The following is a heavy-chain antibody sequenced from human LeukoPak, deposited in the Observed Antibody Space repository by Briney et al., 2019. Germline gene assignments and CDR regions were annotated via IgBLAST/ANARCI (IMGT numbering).Heavy chain of an antibody. V-gene: IGHV4-30-2*01. Sequence: TSETLSLTCAVSGGSISSGGYSWSWIRQPPGKGLEWIGYIYHSGSTYYNPSLKSRVTISVDTSKNQLSLKLSSVTAADTAVYYCARLAGVVVTATPYYFDYWGQGTLVTVSS. CDR3: ARLAGVVVTATPYYFDY. D-gene: IGHD2-21*02. CDR2: IYHSGST. CDR1: GGSISSGGYS. J-gene: IGHJ4*02.